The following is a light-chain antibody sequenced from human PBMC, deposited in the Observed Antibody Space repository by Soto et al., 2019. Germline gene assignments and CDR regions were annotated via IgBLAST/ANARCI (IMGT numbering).Light chain of an antibody. CDR1: QRVSSGS. CDR3: QQYGISQNT. Sequence: EPVMTQSPGTLSLSPGERATLSCRASQRVSSGSLAWYQQKPGQAPRLLIFAASNRATGIPDRFTGRGSGTDSPLTISILEPEDFAVYYCQQYGISQNTFGQGTKLEIK. CDR2: AAS. V-gene: IGKV3-20*01. J-gene: IGKJ2*01.